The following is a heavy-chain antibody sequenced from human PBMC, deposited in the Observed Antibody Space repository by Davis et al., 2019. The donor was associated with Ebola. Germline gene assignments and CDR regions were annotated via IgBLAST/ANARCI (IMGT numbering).Heavy chain of an antibody. J-gene: IGHJ5*02. V-gene: IGHV4-39*01. CDR2: VYYTGST. Sequence: SETLSLTCAVSGASVSSSSYSWGRFRQPQGRGLVWIGSVYYTGSTYYNPSLKSRVTISVDTSKNQFSLKLSSVTAADTAVYYCARPHGAASYNWFDPWGQGTLVTVSS. CDR1: GASVSSSSYS. CDR3: ARPHGAASYNWFDP. D-gene: IGHD2-15*01.